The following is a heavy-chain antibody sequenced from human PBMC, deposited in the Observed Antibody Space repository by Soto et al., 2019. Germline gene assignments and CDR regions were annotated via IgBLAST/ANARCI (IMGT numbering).Heavy chain of an antibody. CDR1: GFTFSSYA. Sequence: GGSLRLSCAASGFTFSSYAMSWVRQAPGKGLEWVSAISGSGGSTYYADSVKGRFTISRDNSKNTLYLQMNSLRAEDTAVYYCAKASQTPDIVIVPTAMRPFDYWGQGTLVTVSS. D-gene: IGHD2-2*01. CDR3: AKASQTPDIVIVPTAMRPFDY. V-gene: IGHV3-23*01. J-gene: IGHJ4*02. CDR2: ISGSGGST.